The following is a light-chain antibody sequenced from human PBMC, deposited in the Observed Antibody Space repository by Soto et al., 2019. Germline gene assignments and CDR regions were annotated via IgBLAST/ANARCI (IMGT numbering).Light chain of an antibody. CDR1: KTISSY. Sequence: DIQLTQSPSSLSASVGDRVTITCRASKTISSYLHWYQQRPGKAPNLLIYASSSLQSGVPPRFSGSGYGTDFTLTISSLQPEDFETYYCQQTYITPLTSGQGTRLEIK. J-gene: IGKJ5*01. CDR2: ASS. V-gene: IGKV1-39*01. CDR3: QQTYITPLT.